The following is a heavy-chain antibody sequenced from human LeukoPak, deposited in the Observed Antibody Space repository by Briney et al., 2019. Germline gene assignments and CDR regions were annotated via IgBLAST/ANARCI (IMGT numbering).Heavy chain of an antibody. CDR2: ISGSGGST. Sequence: PGGSLRLSCAASGFTFSSYWMHWVRQVPGKGLVWVSAISGSGGSTYYADSVKGRFTISRDNSKNTLYLQMNSLRAEDTAVYYCAKGWFVQYVPPVVWGQGTMVTVSS. D-gene: IGHD3-10*01. V-gene: IGHV3-23*01. J-gene: IGHJ3*01. CDR1: GFTFSSYW. CDR3: AKGWFVQYVPPVV.